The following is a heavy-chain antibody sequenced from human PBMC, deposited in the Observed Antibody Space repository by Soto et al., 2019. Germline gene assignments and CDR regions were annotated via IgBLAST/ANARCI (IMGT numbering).Heavy chain of an antibody. J-gene: IGHJ4*02. Sequence: GGSLRLSCAASGFTFSSYSMNWVRQAPGKGLEWVSYISSSSSTIYYADSVKGRFTISRDNAKNSLYLQMNSLRAEDTAVYYCASESEELRPLGYFDYWGQGTLVTVSS. V-gene: IGHV3-48*01. CDR1: GFTFSSYS. CDR3: ASESEELRPLGYFDY. D-gene: IGHD1-7*01. CDR2: ISSSSSTI.